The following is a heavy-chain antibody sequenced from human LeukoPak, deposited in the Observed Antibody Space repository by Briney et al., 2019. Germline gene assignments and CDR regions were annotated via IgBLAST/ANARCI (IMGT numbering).Heavy chain of an antibody. CDR1: GGSISSGGYY. CDR2: INHTGST. Sequence: SETLSLTCTVSGGSISSGGYYWSWIRQPPGKGLEWIGEINHTGSTKYNPSLKSRVTISIDTSKNHFTLNLTSVTAADTAVYYCAGGRRKGYGSGWFIGGQGTLVTVSS. CDR3: AGGRRKGYGSGWFI. J-gene: IGHJ3*01. V-gene: IGHV4-39*02. D-gene: IGHD6-19*01.